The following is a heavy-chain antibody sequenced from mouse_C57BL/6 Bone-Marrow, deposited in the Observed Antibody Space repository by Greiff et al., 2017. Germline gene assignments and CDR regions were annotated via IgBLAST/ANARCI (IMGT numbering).Heavy chain of an antibody. CDR2: ISSGSSTI. CDR1: GFTFSDYG. J-gene: IGHJ3*01. Sequence: DVKLQESGGGLVKPGGSLKLSCAASGFTFSDYGMHWVRQAPEKGLEWVAYISSGSSTIYYADTVKGRFTISRDNAKNTLFLQMSSLKSEDTAMYYCTRGTGWFAYWGQGTLVTVSA. V-gene: IGHV5-17*03. D-gene: IGHD3-3*01. CDR3: TRGTGWFAY.